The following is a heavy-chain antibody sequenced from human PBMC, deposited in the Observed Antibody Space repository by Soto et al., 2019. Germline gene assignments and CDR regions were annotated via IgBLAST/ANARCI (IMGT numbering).Heavy chain of an antibody. J-gene: IGHJ6*02. CDR2: IIPIFGTA. Sequence: GASVKVSCKASGGTFSSYAISWVRQAPGQGLEWKGGIIPIFGTANYAQKLQGRVTITADESTSTAYMELSSLRSEDTAVYYCARDFIEAYCGGDCRGTYYYYGMDVWGQGTTVTVSS. V-gene: IGHV1-69*13. CDR1: GGTFSSYA. CDR3: ARDFIEAYCGGDCRGTYYYYGMDV. D-gene: IGHD2-21*02.